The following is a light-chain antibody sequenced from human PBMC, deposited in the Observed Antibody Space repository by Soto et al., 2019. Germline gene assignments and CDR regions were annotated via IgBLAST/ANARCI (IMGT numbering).Light chain of an antibody. CDR3: QHPYSTPYT. CDR2: TSG. Sequence: IHMTQSPSSLSASVGDRITVTCRASQRITTYVNWYQLKPGEAPKLLISTSGTLQRGVTSRFSSSGSGTDFALTISGLQPADFATYFCQHPYSTPYTFGQGNRLEI. CDR1: QRITTY. V-gene: IGKV1-39*01. J-gene: IGKJ2*01.